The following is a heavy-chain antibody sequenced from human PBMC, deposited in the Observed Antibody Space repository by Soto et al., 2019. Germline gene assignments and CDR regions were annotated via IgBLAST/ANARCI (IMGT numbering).Heavy chain of an antibody. V-gene: IGHV1-3*01. J-gene: IGHJ6*03. CDR2: INAGNGNT. D-gene: IGHD6-13*01. Sequence: ASVKVSCKASGYTFTSYAMHWVRQAPGQRLEWMGWINAGNGNTKYSQKFQGRVTITRDTSASTAYTELSSLRSEDTAVYYCARQSRYSSSWHYYYYMDVWGKGTTVTVSS. CDR3: ARQSRYSSSWHYYYYMDV. CDR1: GYTFTSYA.